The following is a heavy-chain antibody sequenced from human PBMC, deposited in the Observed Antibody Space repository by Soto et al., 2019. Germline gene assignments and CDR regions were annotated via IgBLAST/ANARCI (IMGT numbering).Heavy chain of an antibody. CDR3: ARQYSGSYYYFDY. CDR2: IIPIFGTA. J-gene: IGHJ4*02. Sequence: VKVSFKASGGTFSSYAISWVRQAPGQGLEWMGGIIPIFGTANYAQKFQGRVTITADKSTSTAYMELSSLRSEDTAVYYCARQYSGSYYYFDYWGQGTLVTVSS. D-gene: IGHD1-26*01. CDR1: GGTFSSYA. V-gene: IGHV1-69*06.